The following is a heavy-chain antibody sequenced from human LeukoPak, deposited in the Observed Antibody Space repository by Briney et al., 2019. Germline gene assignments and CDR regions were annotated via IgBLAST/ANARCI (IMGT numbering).Heavy chain of an antibody. CDR2: IQQDGSEK. V-gene: IGHV3-7*01. CDR1: GFTFSNYW. Sequence: GGSLRLSCAASGFTFSNYWMSWVGQAPGRGLEWVANIQQDGSEKYYLDSVKGRFTISRDNANNSLYLQMNSLRAEDTAVYYCARDGDLGRPLPWGQGTLLTVSS. J-gene: IGHJ5*02. CDR3: ARDGDLGRPLP. D-gene: IGHD7-27*01.